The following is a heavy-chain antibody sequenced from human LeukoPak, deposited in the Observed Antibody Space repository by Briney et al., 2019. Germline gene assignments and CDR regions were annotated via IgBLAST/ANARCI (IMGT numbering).Heavy chain of an antibody. Sequence: GGSLRLSCAASGFTFSSYAMSWVRQAPGKGLEWVSAISGSGGSTYYADSVEGRFTISRDNSKNTLYLQMNSLRAEDTAVYYCANLYGSGSYYKSEDYYYYGMDVWGQGTTVTVSS. CDR2: ISGSGGST. J-gene: IGHJ6*02. CDR3: ANLYGSGSYYKSEDYYYYGMDV. V-gene: IGHV3-23*01. D-gene: IGHD3-10*01. CDR1: GFTFSSYA.